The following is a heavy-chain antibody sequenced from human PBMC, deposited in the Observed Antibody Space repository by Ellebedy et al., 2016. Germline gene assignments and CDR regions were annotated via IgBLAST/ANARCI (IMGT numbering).Heavy chain of an antibody. CDR1: GSTFRNVW. J-gene: IGHJ2*01. Sequence: SCAVSGSTFRNVWMSWVRQPPGKGLEWIANIFHPGNSYLNTSLKSPVTVSVDTSKNQFSLRLSSVTAADTAVYYCARSAAAGYSYWYFDLWGRGTLVTVSS. CDR2: IFHPGNS. D-gene: IGHD6-13*01. CDR3: ARSAAAGYSYWYFDL. V-gene: IGHV4-4*02.